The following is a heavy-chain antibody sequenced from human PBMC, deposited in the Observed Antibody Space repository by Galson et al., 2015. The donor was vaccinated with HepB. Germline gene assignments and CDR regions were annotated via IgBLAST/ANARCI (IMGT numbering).Heavy chain of an antibody. CDR2: ISFDGSNR. V-gene: IGHV3-30-3*01. CDR1: GFTFSSYA. CDR3: ARPTFRYHSGWFFDS. J-gene: IGHJ4*02. Sequence: SLRLSCAASGFTFSSYALHWVRQAPGKGLEWVAFISFDGSNRYYADSVKGRFTISRDNSNNTLYLQMNSLRAEDTALYYCARPTFRYHSGWFFDSWGQGTLVTVSS. D-gene: IGHD6-19*01.